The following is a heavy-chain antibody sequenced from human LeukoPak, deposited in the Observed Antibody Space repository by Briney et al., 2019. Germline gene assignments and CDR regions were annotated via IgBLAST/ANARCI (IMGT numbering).Heavy chain of an antibody. V-gene: IGHV1-18*01. D-gene: IGHD3-3*01. CDR1: GYTFTSYG. CDR3: ARDENLRFENYSYGMDV. CDR2: ISAYNGNT. J-gene: IGHJ6*02. Sequence: ASVKVSCKASGYTFTSYGISWVRQAPGQGLEWMGWISAYNGNTNYAQKLQGRVTMTTDTSTSTAYMELRSLRSDDTAVYYRARDENLRFENYSYGMDVWGQGTTFTVSS.